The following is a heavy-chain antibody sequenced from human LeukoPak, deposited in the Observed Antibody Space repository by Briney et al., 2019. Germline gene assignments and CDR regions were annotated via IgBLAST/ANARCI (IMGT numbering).Heavy chain of an antibody. J-gene: IGHJ6*02. D-gene: IGHD3-10*02. CDR3: ARHNDYYVVGGMDV. Sequence: SETLSLTCTVSGGSISSYYWIWIRQPPGKGLEWIGYIYYSGSTNYNPSLKSRVTISVDTSKNQFSLKLSSVTAADTAVYYCARHNDYYVVGGMDVWGQGTTVTVSS. CDR1: GGSISSYY. V-gene: IGHV4-59*08. CDR2: IYYSGST.